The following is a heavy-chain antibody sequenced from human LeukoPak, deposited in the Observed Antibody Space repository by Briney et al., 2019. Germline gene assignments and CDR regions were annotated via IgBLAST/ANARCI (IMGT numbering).Heavy chain of an antibody. D-gene: IGHD2-15*01. CDR2: ISSSSSYI. CDR1: GFTFSSYS. Sequence: GGSLRLSCAASGFTFSSYSMNWVRQAPGKGLEWVSSISSSSSYIYYADSVKGRFTISRDNSKNTLYLQMNSLRAEDTAVYYCARGYCSGGSCYMGGWDYWGQGTLVTVSS. J-gene: IGHJ4*02. CDR3: ARGYCSGGSCYMGGWDY. V-gene: IGHV3-21*04.